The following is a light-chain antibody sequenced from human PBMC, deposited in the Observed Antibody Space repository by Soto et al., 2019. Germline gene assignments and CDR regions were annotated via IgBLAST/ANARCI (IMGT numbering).Light chain of an antibody. CDR1: HSVSSY. CDR2: GAS. Sequence: EIVMTQSPATLSVSPGERATLSCRASHSVSSYLAWYQQKPGQAPRLLIYGASTRATGIPARFSGSGSGTEFTLTISSLQSEDFAVYYCQQYTNWPPSFTFGPGTKVDIK. CDR3: QQYTNWPPSFT. V-gene: IGKV3-15*01. J-gene: IGKJ3*01.